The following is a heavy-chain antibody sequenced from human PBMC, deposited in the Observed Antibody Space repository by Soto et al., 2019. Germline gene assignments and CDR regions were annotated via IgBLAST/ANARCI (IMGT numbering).Heavy chain of an antibody. Sequence: GASVKVSCKASGGTFSSYAISWVRQAPGQGLEWMGGIIPIFGTANYAQKFQGRVTITADESTSTAYMELSSLRSEDTAVYYCASGVCSLSLGYYYYGMDVWGQGTTVTVSS. D-gene: IGHD3-16*02. CDR3: ASGVCSLSLGYYYYGMDV. J-gene: IGHJ6*02. CDR2: IIPIFGTA. CDR1: GGTFSSYA. V-gene: IGHV1-69*13.